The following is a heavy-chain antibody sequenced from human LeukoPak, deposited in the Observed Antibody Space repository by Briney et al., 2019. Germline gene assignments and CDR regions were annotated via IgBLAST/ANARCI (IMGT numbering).Heavy chain of an antibody. CDR2: IYYSGST. J-gene: IGHJ4*02. CDR3: ARRTSSILFDY. V-gene: IGHV4-39*01. CDR1: GGSISSSSYY. D-gene: IGHD2-2*01. Sequence: PSETLSLTCTVSGGSISSSSYYWGWIRQPPGKGLEWIGSIYYSGSTYYNPSLKGPVTISVDTSKNQFSPKLSSVTASDTAVYYCARRTSSILFDYWGQGTLVTVFS.